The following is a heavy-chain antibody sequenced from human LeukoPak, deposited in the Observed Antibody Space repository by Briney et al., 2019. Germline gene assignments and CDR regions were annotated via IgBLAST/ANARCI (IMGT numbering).Heavy chain of an antibody. CDR2: IGSGGDI. Sequence: PGGSLRLSCAASGFTFSSYDMHWVRQTKGKGLEWVSGIGSGGDIQYSDSVKGRFTISRDNSKNTLYLQMNSLRAEDTAVYYCVYGSGSFLDYWGQGTLVTVSS. CDR1: GFTFSSYD. CDR3: VYGSGSFLDY. J-gene: IGHJ4*02. D-gene: IGHD3-10*01. V-gene: IGHV3-13*01.